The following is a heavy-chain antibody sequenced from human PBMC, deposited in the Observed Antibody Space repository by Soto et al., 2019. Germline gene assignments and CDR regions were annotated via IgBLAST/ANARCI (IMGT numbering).Heavy chain of an antibody. Sequence: ASVKVSCKASGGTFSSYAISWVRQAPAQGLEWMGGIIPIFGTANYAQKFQGRVTITADESTSTAYMELSSLRSEDTAVYYCARGYYYDSSGYYYLDYWGQGTLVTVSS. CDR2: IIPIFGTA. CDR3: ARGYYYDSSGYYYLDY. CDR1: GGTFSSYA. D-gene: IGHD3-22*01. V-gene: IGHV1-69*13. J-gene: IGHJ4*02.